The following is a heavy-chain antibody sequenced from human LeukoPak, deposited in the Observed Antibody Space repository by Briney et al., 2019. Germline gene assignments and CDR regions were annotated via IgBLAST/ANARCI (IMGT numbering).Heavy chain of an antibody. V-gene: IGHV1-18*01. D-gene: IGHD3-10*01. CDR3: AQLRVSGSYYYYMDV. CDR1: GYTFTSYG. CDR2: ISAYNGNT. Sequence: ASVKVSCKASGYTFTSYGISWVRQAPGQGLEWMGWISAYNGNTNYAQKLQGRVTMTTDTSTSTAYMELRSLRSDDTAVYYCAQLRVSGSYYYYMDVWGKGTTVTVSS. J-gene: IGHJ6*03.